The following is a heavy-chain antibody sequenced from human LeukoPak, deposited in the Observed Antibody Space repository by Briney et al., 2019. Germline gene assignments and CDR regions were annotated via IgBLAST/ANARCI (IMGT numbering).Heavy chain of an antibody. CDR3: ARGLRYYYYMDV. Sequence: SETLSLTCTVSGGSISSYYWSWIRQPPGKGLEWIGYVSYSGTTNYNPSLKRRVTISVDTSRNQFSLEVTSVTAADTAVYYCARGLRYYYYMDVWGKGTTVTVSS. CDR2: VSYSGTT. V-gene: IGHV4-59*01. D-gene: IGHD3-10*01. CDR1: GGSISSYY. J-gene: IGHJ6*03.